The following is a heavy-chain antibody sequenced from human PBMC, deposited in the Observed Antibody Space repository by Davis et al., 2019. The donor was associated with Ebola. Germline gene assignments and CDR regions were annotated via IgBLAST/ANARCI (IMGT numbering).Heavy chain of an antibody. V-gene: IGHV1-2*02. CDR2: INPNSGGT. CDR1: GGTFSSYA. CDR3: ARDHGDYEGGRGYYGMDV. J-gene: IGHJ6*02. Sequence: ASVKVSSKASGGTFSSYAISWVRQAPGQGLEWMGWINPNSGGTNYAQKFQGRVTMTRDTSISTAYMELSRLRSDDTAVYYCARDHGDYEGGRGYYGMDVWGQGTTVTVSS. D-gene: IGHD4-17*01.